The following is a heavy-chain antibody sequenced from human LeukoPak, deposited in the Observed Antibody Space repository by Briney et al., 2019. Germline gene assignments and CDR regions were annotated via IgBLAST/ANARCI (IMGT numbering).Heavy chain of an antibody. V-gene: IGHV1-18*01. D-gene: IGHD6-13*01. CDR2: ISAYNGNT. CDR1: GYTFTSYG. CDR3: ARDQEFGIAAVKSWFDP. Sequence: GASVKVSCKASGYTFTSYGINWVRQAPGQGLEWMGWISAYNGNTIYAQKLQGRVTMTTDTYTNTAYMEVRSLRSDDTAVYYCARDQEFGIAAVKSWFDPWGQGTLVTVSS. J-gene: IGHJ5*02.